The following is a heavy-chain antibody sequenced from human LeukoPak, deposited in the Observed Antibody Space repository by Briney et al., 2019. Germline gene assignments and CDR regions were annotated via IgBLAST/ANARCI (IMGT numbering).Heavy chain of an antibody. CDR2: ISGSGGST. CDR3: AKDPRSRFLSRGRRPDWFDP. D-gene: IGHD3-3*01. CDR1: GFTFSSYA. V-gene: IGHV3-23*01. J-gene: IGHJ5*02. Sequence: GGSLRLSCAASGFTFSSYAMSWVRQAPGKGLEWVSAISGSGGSTYYADSVKGRFTISRDNSKNTLYLQMNSLRAEDTAVYYCAKDPRSRFLSRGRRPDWFDPWGQGTLVTVSS.